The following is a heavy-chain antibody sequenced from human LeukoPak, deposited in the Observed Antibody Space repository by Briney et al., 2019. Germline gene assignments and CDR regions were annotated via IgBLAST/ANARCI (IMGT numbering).Heavy chain of an antibody. CDR1: GFSLTTSGVG. Sequence: SGPTLVNPTQTLTLTCTFSGFSLTTSGVGVGWIRQPPGKALEWLALIYGDDGKRYSPSLKSRLTITTDTSKNQVVLTMTNMDRVDTPKYYCAHSTNSGWNPLVQWGKGTLVPVS. J-gene: IGHJ1*01. CDR2: IYGDDGK. D-gene: IGHD6-19*01. CDR3: AHSTNSGWNPLVQ. V-gene: IGHV2-5*02.